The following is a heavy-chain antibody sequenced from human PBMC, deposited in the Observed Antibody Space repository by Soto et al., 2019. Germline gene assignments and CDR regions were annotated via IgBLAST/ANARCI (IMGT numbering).Heavy chain of an antibody. CDR1: GFTFRDCG. CDR3: AKARGSNPYVAGPTDY. CDR2: ISYDGSEK. Sequence: QVQLVESGGGVVQPGRSLRLSCAASGFTFRDCGMHWVRQAPGKGLEWVALISYDGSEKYYPDSVKGRLAISRDNSKNTVYLRMSSLRTEDTAVYYCAKARGSNPYVAGPTDYWGQGTLVTVSS. D-gene: IGHD1-26*01. V-gene: IGHV3-30*18. J-gene: IGHJ4*02.